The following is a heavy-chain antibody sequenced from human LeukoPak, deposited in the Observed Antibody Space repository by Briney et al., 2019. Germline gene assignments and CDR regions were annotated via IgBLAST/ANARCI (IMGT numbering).Heavy chain of an antibody. CDR2: ISWNSGSI. D-gene: IGHD5-18*01. J-gene: IGHJ4*02. V-gene: IGHV3-9*01. CDR1: GFTFSRHW. Sequence: GGSLRLSCAASGFTFSRHWMHWVRQAPGKGLEWVSGISWNSGSIGYADSVKGRFTISRDNAKNSLYLQMNSLRVEDTALYYCVRVFGYSYGYFDYWGQGTLVTVSS. CDR3: VRVFGYSYGYFDY.